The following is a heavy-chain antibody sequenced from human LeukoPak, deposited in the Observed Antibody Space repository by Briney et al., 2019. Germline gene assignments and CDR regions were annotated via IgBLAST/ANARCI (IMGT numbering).Heavy chain of an antibody. CDR1: GFTFSTYG. D-gene: IGHD3-22*01. J-gene: IGHJ4*02. CDR3: AKGQPDYYYDSSGYFPPHN. Sequence: GGSLRLSCAASGFTFSTYGMTWVRQAPGKGLEWVSAISGSAATTYYADSVKGRFTISRDNSKNTLYLQMNSLRAEDTAVYYCAKGQPDYYYDSSGYFPPHNWGQGTLVTVSS. V-gene: IGHV3-23*01. CDR2: ISGSAATT.